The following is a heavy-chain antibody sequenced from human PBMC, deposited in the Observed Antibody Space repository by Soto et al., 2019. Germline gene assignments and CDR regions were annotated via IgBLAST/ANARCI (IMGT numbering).Heavy chain of an antibody. CDR1: GFTFSSYW. CDR3: ARARVDFWSGSGGPTDY. CDR2: INSDGSST. J-gene: IGHJ4*02. D-gene: IGHD3-3*01. Sequence: PGGSLRLSCAASGFTFSSYWMHWVRQAPGKGLVWVSRINSDGSSTSYADSVKGRFTISRDNAKNTLYLQMNSLRAEDTAVYYCARARVDFWSGSGGPTDYWSQGTLVTVSS. V-gene: IGHV3-74*01.